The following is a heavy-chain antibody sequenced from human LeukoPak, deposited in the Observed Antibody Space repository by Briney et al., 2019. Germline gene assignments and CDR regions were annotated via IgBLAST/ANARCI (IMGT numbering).Heavy chain of an antibody. J-gene: IGHJ4*02. V-gene: IGHV3-23*01. CDR2: ISDSGGGT. D-gene: IGHD3-10*01. Sequence: GGSLRLSCAASGFTFSSYAMSWVRQAPGKGLERGSVISDSGGGTHYADSVKGRFTISRDNSKNTLYMQMNSLRAEDTAVYYCAKDGSGSYYNPYFDYWGQGTLVTVSS. CDR1: GFTFSSYA. CDR3: AKDGSGSYYNPYFDY.